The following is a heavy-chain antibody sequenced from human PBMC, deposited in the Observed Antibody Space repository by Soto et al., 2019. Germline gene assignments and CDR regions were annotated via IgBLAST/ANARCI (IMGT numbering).Heavy chain of an antibody. Sequence: EVQLVESGGGLIQPGGSLRLSCAVSGFTVSNNYMSWVRQAPGKGLEGVSVIYSGGYTAYGDSVKGRFTISRDNSKNTPNLQINTLGAQAPAVDYCAAQPGGGGYWGQGTLVTVSS. CDR2: IYSGGYT. D-gene: IGHD2-2*01. CDR3: AAQPGGGGY. J-gene: IGHJ4*02. CDR1: GFTVSNNY. V-gene: IGHV3-53*01.